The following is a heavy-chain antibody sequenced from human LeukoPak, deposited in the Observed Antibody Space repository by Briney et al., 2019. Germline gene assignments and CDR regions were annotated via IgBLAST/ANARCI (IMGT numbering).Heavy chain of an antibody. CDR1: GFTFSSYS. D-gene: IGHD3-3*01. CDR2: ISSGSSTI. Sequence: GGSLRLSCAASGFTFSSYSMNWVRQAPGKGLEWVSYISSGSSTIYYADSVKGRFTISRDNAKNSLYLQMSSLRAEDTAVYYCARDLDFWSGYYTGVGDYWGQGTLVTVSS. J-gene: IGHJ4*02. V-gene: IGHV3-48*01. CDR3: ARDLDFWSGYYTGVGDY.